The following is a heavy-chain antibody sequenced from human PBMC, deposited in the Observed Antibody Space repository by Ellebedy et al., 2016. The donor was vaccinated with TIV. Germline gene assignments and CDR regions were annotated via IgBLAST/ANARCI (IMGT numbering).Heavy chain of an antibody. D-gene: IGHD6-13*01. J-gene: IGHJ4*02. CDR1: GFTFSSYG. CDR3: VIIAGAGRDFDS. V-gene: IGHV3-33*03. CDR2: IWHDGSYK. Sequence: GGSLRLXXASSGFTFSSYGFHWVRQAPGKGLDWVAVIWHDGSYKDYANSVKGRFTISRDNAKSSASLQINSLRAEDTAVYHCVIIAGAGRDFDSWGQGTLVTVSS.